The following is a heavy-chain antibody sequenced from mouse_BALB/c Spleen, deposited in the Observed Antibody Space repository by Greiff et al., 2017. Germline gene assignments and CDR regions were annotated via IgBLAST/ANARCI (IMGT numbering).Heavy chain of an antibody. Sequence: QVQLQQSGAELMKPGASVKISCKATGYTFSSYWIEWVKQRPGHGLEWIGEILPGSGSTNYNEKFKGKATFTADTSSNTAYMQLSSLTSEDSAVYYCARPYYRYDGAWFAYWGQGTLVTVSA. CDR2: ILPGSGST. CDR1: GYTFSSYW. J-gene: IGHJ3*01. CDR3: ARPYYRYDGAWFAY. V-gene: IGHV1-9*01. D-gene: IGHD2-14*01.